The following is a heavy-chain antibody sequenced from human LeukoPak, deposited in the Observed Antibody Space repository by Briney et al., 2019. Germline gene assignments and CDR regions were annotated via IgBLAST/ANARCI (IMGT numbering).Heavy chain of an antibody. Sequence: SETLSLTCTVSGGSIRSYYWTWIRQPPGKGLEWIGYIYDSGSINYNPSLKSRVTISVDTSKNQFSLKLRSVTTADTAVYYCARGGIAGWFDPWGQGTLVTVSS. CDR3: ARGGIAGWFDP. CDR2: IYDSGSI. J-gene: IGHJ5*02. V-gene: IGHV4-59*01. D-gene: IGHD1-20*01. CDR1: GGSIRSYY.